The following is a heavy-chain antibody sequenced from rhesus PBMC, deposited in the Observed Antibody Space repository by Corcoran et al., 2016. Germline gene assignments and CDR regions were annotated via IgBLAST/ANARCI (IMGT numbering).Heavy chain of an antibody. D-gene: IGHD1-26*01. CDR2: IGG. V-gene: IGHV4-127*01. CDR1: GDSLISGYA. Sequence: QVQLKESGPGLVKPSATLSLTCTVSGDSLISGYAWSWIRQPPGKGLEWIGYIGGYYNPSLKSRVTISKDTSKNQFSLNLTSVTAADTAVYYCASGLNYGAPNFGLDSWGQGVVVTVSS. CDR3: ASGLNYGAPNFGLDS. J-gene: IGHJ6*01.